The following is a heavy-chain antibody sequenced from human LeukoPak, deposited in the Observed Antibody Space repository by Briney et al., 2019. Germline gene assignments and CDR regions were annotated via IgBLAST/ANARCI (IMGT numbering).Heavy chain of an antibody. J-gene: IGHJ5*02. CDR2: SNPNSGGT. V-gene: IGHV1-2*02. CDR3: AREIPPYYYDSSSYANWFDP. D-gene: IGHD3-22*01. Sequence: ASVKVSCKASGYTFTGYYINWVRQAPGQGLEWMGWSNPNSGGTNYAQKFQGRVTMTRDTSISTAYMELSRLRSDDTAVYYCAREIPPYYYDSSSYANWFDPWGQGTLVTVSS. CDR1: GYTFTGYY.